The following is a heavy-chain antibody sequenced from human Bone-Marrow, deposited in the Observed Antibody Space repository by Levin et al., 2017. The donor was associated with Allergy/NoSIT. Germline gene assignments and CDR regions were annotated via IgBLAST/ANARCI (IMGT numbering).Heavy chain of an antibody. CDR1: GDSISDAAYY. V-gene: IGHV4-31*03. D-gene: IGHD4-17*01. CDR3: ARVSDLGEHFDY. J-gene: IGHJ4*02. CDR2: IVFSMSA. Sequence: SETLSLTCSVAGDSISDAAYYWTWIRQPPGKGLEWIGYIVFSMSAYYNPSLKSRVTISVDTSNNQFSLEVASVTAADTGVYYCARVSDLGEHFDYWGQGALVTVSS.